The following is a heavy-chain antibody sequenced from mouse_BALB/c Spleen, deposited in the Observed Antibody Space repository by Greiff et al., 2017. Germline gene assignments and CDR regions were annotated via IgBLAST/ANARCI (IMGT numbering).Heavy chain of an antibody. CDR1: GYAFTNYL. V-gene: IGHV1-54*01. CDR2: INPGSGGT. Sequence: QVQLQQSGAELVRPGTSVKVSCKASGYAFTNYLIEWVKQRPGQGLEWIGVINPGSGGTNYNEKFKGKATLTADKSSSTAYMQLSSLTSDDSAVYFCARSRTGPDYWGQGTTLTVSS. J-gene: IGHJ2*01. D-gene: IGHD4-1*01. CDR3: ARSRTGPDY.